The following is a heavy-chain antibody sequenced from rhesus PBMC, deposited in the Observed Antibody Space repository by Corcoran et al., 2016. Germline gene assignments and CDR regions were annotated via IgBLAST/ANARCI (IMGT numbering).Heavy chain of an antibody. CDR2: ISNGGGST. CDR1: GFTFSSYG. V-gene: IGHV3S5*01. CDR3: AKGDSSFFDY. Sequence: EVQLVESGGGLVQPGGSLRLSCAASGFTFSSYGMSWVRPAQGKGLEWVSYISNGGGSTYYADSVKGRFTISRDNSKNTLSLQMNSLRAEDTAVYYCAKGDSSFFDYWGQGVLVTVSS. J-gene: IGHJ4*01. D-gene: IGHD6-13*01.